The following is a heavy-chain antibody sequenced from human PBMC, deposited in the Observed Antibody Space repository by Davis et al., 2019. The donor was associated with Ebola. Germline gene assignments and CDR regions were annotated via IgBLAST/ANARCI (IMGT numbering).Heavy chain of an antibody. CDR2: IDPSDSYT. CDR1: GYSFTNYW. J-gene: IGHJ4*02. D-gene: IGHD2/OR15-2a*01. CDR3: ASEYSG. Sequence: GESLKIPCEGSGYSFTNYWIGWVRQMPGKGLEWMGRIDPSDSYTNYSPSFQGQVTISVDKSINTAYLQWSSLKASDTAMYYCASEYSGWGQGTLVTVSS. V-gene: IGHV5-10-1*04.